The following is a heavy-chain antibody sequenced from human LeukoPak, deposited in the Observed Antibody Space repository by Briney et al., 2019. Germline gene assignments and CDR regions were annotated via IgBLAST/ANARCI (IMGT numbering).Heavy chain of an antibody. CDR2: ISSSGSTI. CDR3: AELGITMIGGV. CDR1: EFTFSSYN. Sequence: GGSLRLSCAASEFTFSSYNMNWVRQAPGKGLDWVSSISSSGSTIYYADSVKGRFTISRDNAKNSLYLQMNSLRAEDTAVYYCAELGITMIGGVWGKGTTVTISS. J-gene: IGHJ6*04. D-gene: IGHD3-10*02. V-gene: IGHV3-48*04.